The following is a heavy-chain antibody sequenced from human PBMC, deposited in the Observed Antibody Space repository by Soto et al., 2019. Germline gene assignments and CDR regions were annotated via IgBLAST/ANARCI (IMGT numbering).Heavy chain of an antibody. V-gene: IGHV3-53*04. CDR2: IYSGGST. CDR3: ASTYCSGGSCKLGYFQH. D-gene: IGHD2-15*01. Sequence: GGSLRLSCAASGFTVSSNYMSWVRQAPGKGLEWVSVIYSGGSTYYADSVKGRFTISRHNSKNTLYLQMNSLRAEDTAVYYCASTYCSGGSCKLGYFQHWGQGTLVTVSS. J-gene: IGHJ1*01. CDR1: GFTVSSNY.